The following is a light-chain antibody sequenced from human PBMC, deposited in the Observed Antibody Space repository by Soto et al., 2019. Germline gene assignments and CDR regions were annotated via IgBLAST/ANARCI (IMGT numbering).Light chain of an antibody. V-gene: IGKV1-6*01. CDR1: QGIRTD. Sequence: AIQMSQSPSSLSASVGDRVTITCRASQGIRTDLGWFQQKPGKAPKVLIYAASNLQTGVPSRFSGSGSGTDFTLTISSLQHEDFATYYCLQDHNYPWTFGQGTKVEIK. CDR3: LQDHNYPWT. CDR2: AAS. J-gene: IGKJ1*01.